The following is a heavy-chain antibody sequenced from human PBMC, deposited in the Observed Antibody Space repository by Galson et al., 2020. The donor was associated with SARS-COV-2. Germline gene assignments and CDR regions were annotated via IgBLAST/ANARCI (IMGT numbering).Heavy chain of an antibody. J-gene: IGHJ4*02. CDR1: GFTFSSCA. V-gene: IGHV3-23*03. D-gene: IGHD6-13*01. Sequence: GESLKISCAASGFTFSSCAMSWVRQAPGKGLEWVSTIFAGGATYYADSMKGRFTISRDNSKNTLYLQMNSLRPDDTAVYYCAKRPRLPGAEAGTFFDYWGQGTLVTVSS. CDR3: AKRPRLPGAEAGTFFDY. CDR2: IFAGGAT.